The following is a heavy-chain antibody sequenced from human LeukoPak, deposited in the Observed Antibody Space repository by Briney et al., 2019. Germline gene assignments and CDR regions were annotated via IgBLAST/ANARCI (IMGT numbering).Heavy chain of an antibody. D-gene: IGHD1-26*01. CDR2: INPNSGGT. Sequence: ASVKVSCKASGYTFTSYGISWVRQAPGQGLEWMGWINPNSGGTNYAQKFQGRVTMTRDTSISTAYMELSRLRSDDTAVYYCARERMVGATNRGNNWFDPWGQGTLVTVSS. CDR1: GYTFTSYG. V-gene: IGHV1-2*02. CDR3: ARERMVGATNRGNNWFDP. J-gene: IGHJ5*02.